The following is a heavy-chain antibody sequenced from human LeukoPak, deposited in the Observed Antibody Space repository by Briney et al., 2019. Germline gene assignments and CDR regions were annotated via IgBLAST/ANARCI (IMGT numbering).Heavy chain of an antibody. CDR3: PKSSTGYYSV. V-gene: IGHV1-18*01. J-gene: IGHJ4*02. CDR1: GYTFTSYG. D-gene: IGHD3-9*01. CDR2: ISAYNGNT. Sequence: ASVTVSFKASGYTFTSYGISWVRQPPRQGLEWMGWISAYNGNTNYAQTLQGRVTMTTDTSPNKPYIALRSPSTAATPGYYSPKSSTGYYSVWGQGNLCTASS.